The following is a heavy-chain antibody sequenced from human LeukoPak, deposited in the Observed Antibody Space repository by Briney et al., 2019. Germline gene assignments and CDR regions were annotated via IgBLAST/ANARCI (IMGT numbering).Heavy chain of an antibody. J-gene: IGHJ4*02. CDR3: ALIRGYYYDSSGLDY. V-gene: IGHV1-69*06. CDR2: IIPIFGTA. CDR1: GGTFSSYA. Sequence: SVKVSCKASGGTFSSYAISWVRQAPGQGLEWMGGIIPIFGTANYAQKFQGRVTITADKSTSTAYMELSSLRSEDTAVYYCALIRGYYYDSSGLDYWGQGTLVTVSS. D-gene: IGHD3-22*01.